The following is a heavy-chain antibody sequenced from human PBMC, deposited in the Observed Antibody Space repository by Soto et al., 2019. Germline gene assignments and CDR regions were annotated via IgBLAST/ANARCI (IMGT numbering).Heavy chain of an antibody. CDR3: ARAVGSLGRYFDS. J-gene: IGHJ4*02. D-gene: IGHD3-3*01. V-gene: IGHV4-30-2*01. CDR2: IYHTGNT. Sequence: SETLSLTCAVSGASISSDGLSWSWIRQPPGKGLEWIGYIYHTGNTYYNPSLESRITISIDRSKYQFSLNLSSVTAADTAVYYCARAVGSLGRYFDSWGQGTLVTVSS. CDR1: GASISSDGLS.